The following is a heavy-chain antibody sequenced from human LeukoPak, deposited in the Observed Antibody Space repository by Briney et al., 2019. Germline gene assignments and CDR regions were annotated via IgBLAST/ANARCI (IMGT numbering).Heavy chain of an antibody. CDR2: IKQDGSEK. CDR3: ASMKRSGTYSSFDY. D-gene: IGHD3-10*01. J-gene: IGHJ4*02. CDR1: GFAFSNYW. V-gene: IGHV3-7*01. Sequence: TGGSLRLSCAASGFAFSNYWMSWVRQAPGKGLEWVANIKQDGSEKYYIDSVKGRFSISRDNAKNSLYLQMNSLRVEEAAVYYCASMKRSGTYSSFDYWGQGTLVTVSS.